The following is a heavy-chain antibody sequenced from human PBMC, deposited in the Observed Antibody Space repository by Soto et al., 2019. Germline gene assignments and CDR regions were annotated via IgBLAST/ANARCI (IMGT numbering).Heavy chain of an antibody. J-gene: IGHJ4*02. V-gene: IGHV5-51*01. CDR3: ARQPDYNILTGYLYYFDY. Sequence: GESLKISCKGSGYSFSSYWIGWVRQMPGEGLEWMGSVYPGDSDTRYSPSFQGHVTISVDKSISTAYLQWSSLRASDTAMYYCARQPDYNILTGYLYYFDYWGQGTLVTVSS. D-gene: IGHD3-9*01. CDR2: VYPGDSDT. CDR1: GYSFSSYW.